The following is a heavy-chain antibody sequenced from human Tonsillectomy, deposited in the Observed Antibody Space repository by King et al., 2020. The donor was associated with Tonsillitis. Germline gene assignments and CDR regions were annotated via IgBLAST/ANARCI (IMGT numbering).Heavy chain of an antibody. Sequence: VQLVESGGGVVQPGRSQRLSCAASGFTFNTYAMHWVRQAPGKGLEWGAVISNGGSNKYYGDSVKGRFTISRDNSENTLFLQMNSLRPEDTAVYYCARDDSGTYYGWFDPWGQGTLVTVSS. CDR1: GFTFNTYA. D-gene: IGHD1-26*01. V-gene: IGHV3-30*01. CDR3: ARDDSGTYYGWFDP. CDR2: ISNGGSNK. J-gene: IGHJ5*02.